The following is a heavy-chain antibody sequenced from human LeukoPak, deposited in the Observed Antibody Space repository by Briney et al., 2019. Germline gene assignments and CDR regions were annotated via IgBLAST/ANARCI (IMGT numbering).Heavy chain of an antibody. CDR1: GYTFTNYG. J-gene: IGHJ4*02. CDR3: ARWLPHKGDY. D-gene: IGHD5-12*01. Sequence: GASVKVSCKTSGYTFTNYGFSWVRQAPGQGLEWMGWISGGYINDTNYAQKVQDRVTMTTDASTRTTYMELRNLRSDDTAVYYCARWLPHKGDYWGQGTLVTVPS. CDR2: ISGGYINDT. V-gene: IGHV1-18*01.